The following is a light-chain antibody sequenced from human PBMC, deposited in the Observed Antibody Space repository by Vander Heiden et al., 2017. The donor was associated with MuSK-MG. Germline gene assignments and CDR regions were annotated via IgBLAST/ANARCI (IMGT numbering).Light chain of an antibody. CDR3: QQYNNWLS. V-gene: IGKV3-15*01. J-gene: IGKJ1*01. Sequence: EIVMTQSPATLSVSPGERATLSCRASQSVSSTLAWYQQKPGQAPRLLIYGASSRATGSPARFSGSGSGTEFTLTISSLQSEDFAVYYCQQYNNWLSFGQGTKVEIK. CDR2: GAS. CDR1: QSVSST.